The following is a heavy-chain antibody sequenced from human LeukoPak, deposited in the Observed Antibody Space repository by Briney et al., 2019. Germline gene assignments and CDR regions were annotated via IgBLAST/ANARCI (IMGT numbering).Heavy chain of an antibody. Sequence: SETLSLTCTVSGGSISSSNYYWGWIRQPPGKGLEWIGSIYYSGSTYYYPSLKSRVTISVDTSKNQFSLKLGSVTAADTAVCYCARHVGSSSWYDYWGQGTLVTVSS. J-gene: IGHJ4*02. CDR2: IYYSGST. CDR1: GGSISSSNYY. D-gene: IGHD6-13*01. CDR3: ARHVGSSSWYDY. V-gene: IGHV4-39*01.